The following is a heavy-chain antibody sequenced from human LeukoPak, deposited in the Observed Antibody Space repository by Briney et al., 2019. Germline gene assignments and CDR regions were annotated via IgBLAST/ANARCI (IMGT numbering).Heavy chain of an antibody. Sequence: PGGSLRLSCAASGFTFSSYAMHWVRQAPGKGLEWVAVISYDGSKKYYADSVKGRFTISRDNSKNTLYLQMNSLRAEDTAVYYCARDPLATNTPYYFDYWGQGTLVTVFS. CDR3: ARDPLATNTPYYFDY. CDR2: ISYDGSKK. V-gene: IGHV3-30-3*01. D-gene: IGHD5-24*01. CDR1: GFTFSSYA. J-gene: IGHJ4*02.